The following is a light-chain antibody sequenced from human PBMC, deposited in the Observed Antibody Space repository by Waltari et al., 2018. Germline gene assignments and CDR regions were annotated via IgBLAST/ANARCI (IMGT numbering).Light chain of an antibody. J-gene: IGLJ2*01. CDR1: NIGRKN. CDR2: YDS. CDR3: QVWDSSGDQWV. Sequence: SYDLTQPSSVSVSPGQTARITCGGDNIGRKNVHWYQQKPPQAPLLVIYYDSERPSEVPDGFSGSKAGDTANLTISGVEAGDEADYFCQVWDSSGDQWVFGGGTRLTVL. V-gene: IGLV3-21*01.